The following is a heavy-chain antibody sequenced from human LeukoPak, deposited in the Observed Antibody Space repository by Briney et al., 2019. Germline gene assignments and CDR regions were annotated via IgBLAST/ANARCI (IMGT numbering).Heavy chain of an antibody. D-gene: IGHD2-15*01. V-gene: IGHV1-2*02. J-gene: IGHJ4*02. CDR1: GYTFTGYY. Sequence: ASVKVSCKASGYTFTGYYMHWVRQAPGRGLEWMGWINPNSGGTNYAQKFQGRVTMARDTSISTAYMELSRLRSDDTAVYYCAGGYCSGGSCYLSDYWGQGTLVTVSS. CDR3: AGGYCSGGSCYLSDY. CDR2: INPNSGGT.